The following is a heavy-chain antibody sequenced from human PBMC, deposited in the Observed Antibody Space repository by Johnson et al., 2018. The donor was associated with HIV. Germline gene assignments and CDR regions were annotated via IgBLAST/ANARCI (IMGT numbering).Heavy chain of an antibody. D-gene: IGHD2-15*01. CDR3: ARALLDCSSGNCYSHDAFDI. J-gene: IGHJ3*02. V-gene: IGHV3-30*19. CDR2: ISYDGSNK. CDR1: GFTFSSYG. Sequence: VQLVESGGGVVQPGGSLRLSCAASGFTFSSYGMHWVRQAPGKGLEWVAVISYDGSNKYYADSVKGRFTISRDNSKNTLYLQMNSLRAEDTAVYYCARALLDCSSGNCYSHDAFDIWGQGTMVTVSS.